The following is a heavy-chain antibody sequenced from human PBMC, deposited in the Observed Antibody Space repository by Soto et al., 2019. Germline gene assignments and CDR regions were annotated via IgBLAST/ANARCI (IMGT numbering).Heavy chain of an antibody. V-gene: IGHV5-51*01. CDR1: GYSFTSYW. CDR2: IYPGDSDT. CDR3: ARREPSVVLPAADNWFDP. J-gene: IGHJ5*02. Sequence: GESLKISCKGSGYSFTSYWIGWVRQMPGKGLEWMGIIYPGDSDTRYSPSFQGQVTISADKSISTAYLQWSSLKASDTAMYYCARREPSVVLPAADNWFDPWGQGTLVTVSS. D-gene: IGHD2-2*01.